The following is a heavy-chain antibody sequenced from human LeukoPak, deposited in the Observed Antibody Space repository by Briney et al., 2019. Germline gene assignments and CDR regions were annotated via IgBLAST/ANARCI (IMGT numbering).Heavy chain of an antibody. CDR3: AKDLSAYYYGSGSYRA. Sequence: GGSLRLSCAVSGFTFDDYAMHWVRQAPGKGLEWVSLISGDGGVTNYADSVKGRFTISRDNSKNSLYLQMNSLRTEDTALYYCAKDLSAYYYGSGSYRAWGQGTLVTVSS. D-gene: IGHD3-10*01. CDR1: GFTFDDYA. V-gene: IGHV3-43*02. CDR2: ISGDGGVT. J-gene: IGHJ5*02.